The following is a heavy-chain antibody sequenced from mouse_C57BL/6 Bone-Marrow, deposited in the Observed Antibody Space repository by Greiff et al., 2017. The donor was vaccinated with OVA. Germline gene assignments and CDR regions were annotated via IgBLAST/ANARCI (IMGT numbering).Heavy chain of an antibody. J-gene: IGHJ3*01. CDR3: ARFLYDYGFAY. Sequence: QVQLQQPGAELVKPGASVKLSCKASGYTFTSYWMHWVKQRPGQGLEWIGMIHPNSGSTNYNEKFKSKATLTVDKSSSTAYMQLSSLTSEDSAVYCCARFLYDYGFAYWGQGTLVTVSA. V-gene: IGHV1-64*01. CDR1: GYTFTSYW. CDR2: IHPNSGST. D-gene: IGHD2-4*01.